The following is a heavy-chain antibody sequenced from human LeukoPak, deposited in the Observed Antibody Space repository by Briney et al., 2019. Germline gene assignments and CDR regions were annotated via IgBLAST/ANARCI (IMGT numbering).Heavy chain of an antibody. CDR3: ARDRNTIFGVVIYWFDP. CDR1: GYTFTDYY. J-gene: IGHJ5*02. V-gene: IGHV1-2*02. D-gene: IGHD3-3*01. Sequence: ASVKVSCKASGYTFTDYYLHWVRQAPGQGLEWMGRISPNSGGTDYAQKFQGRVTMTRDTSTSTVYMELSSLRSEDTAVYYCARDRNTIFGVVIYWFDPWGQGTLVTVSS. CDR2: ISPNSGGT.